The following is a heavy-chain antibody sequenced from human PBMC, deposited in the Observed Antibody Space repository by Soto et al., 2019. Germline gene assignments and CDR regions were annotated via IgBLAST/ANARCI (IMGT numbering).Heavy chain of an antibody. Sequence: ASVKVSCKASGYTFTSYGISWVRQAPGQGLEWMGWISAYNGNTNYAQKLQGRVTMTTDTSTSTAYMELRSLRSDDTAVYYCARDRAAIAAAGRAGYYGMDVWGQGTTVTVS. D-gene: IGHD6-13*01. CDR2: ISAYNGNT. J-gene: IGHJ6*02. V-gene: IGHV1-18*01. CDR3: ARDRAAIAAAGRAGYYGMDV. CDR1: GYTFTSYG.